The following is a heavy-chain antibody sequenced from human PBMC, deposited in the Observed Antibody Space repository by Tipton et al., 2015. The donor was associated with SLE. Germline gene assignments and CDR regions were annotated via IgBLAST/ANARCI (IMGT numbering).Heavy chain of an antibody. Sequence: SLRLSCAASGFTFSSYSMNWVRQAPGKGLEWVSYISSSSSTIYYADSVKGRFTISRDNAKNSLYLQMNSLRDEDTAVYYCARGPDYGSRTDYLDPWGQGILVTVSS. CDR2: ISSSSSTI. CDR3: ARGPDYGSRTDYLDP. CDR1: GFTFSSYS. D-gene: IGHD3-10*01. V-gene: IGHV3-48*02. J-gene: IGHJ5*02.